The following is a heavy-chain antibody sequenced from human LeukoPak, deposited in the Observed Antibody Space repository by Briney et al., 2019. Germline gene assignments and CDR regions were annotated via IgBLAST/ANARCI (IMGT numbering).Heavy chain of an antibody. CDR2: IYYSGST. CDR3: ARGLGGSIAPWYFDL. J-gene: IGHJ2*01. CDR1: GGSINSNSYY. D-gene: IGHD2-15*01. Sequence: SETLSLTCTVSGGSINSNSYYWGWIRQPPGKGLEWIGSIYYSGSTYYNPSLKSRVTISVDTSKNQFSLKLTSVTAADTSVYYCARGLGGSIAPWYFDLWGRGTLVTVSS. V-gene: IGHV4-39*07.